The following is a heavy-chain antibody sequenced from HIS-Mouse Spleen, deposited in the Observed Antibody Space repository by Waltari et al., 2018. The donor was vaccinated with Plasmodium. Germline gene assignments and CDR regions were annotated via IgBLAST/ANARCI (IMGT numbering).Heavy chain of an antibody. V-gene: IGHV3-30-3*01. Sequence: VQLVESGGGVVQPGRSLRLSCAASGFTSSSYAMHWVRQAPGKGLEWVAVISYDGSNKYYADSVKGRFTISRDNSKNTLYLQMNSLRAEDTAVYYCAREDGGGIVATITRVADWFDPWGQGTLVTVSS. D-gene: IGHD5-12*01. J-gene: IGHJ5*02. CDR1: GFTSSSYA. CDR3: AREDGGGIVATITRVADWFDP. CDR2: ISYDGSNK.